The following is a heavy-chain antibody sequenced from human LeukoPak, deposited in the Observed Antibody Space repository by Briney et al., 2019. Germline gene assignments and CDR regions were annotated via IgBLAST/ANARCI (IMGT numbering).Heavy chain of an antibody. CDR2: IFYSWST. CDR3: ARPNIRYCSGGACSNDGSDY. V-gene: IGHV4-39*07. CDR1: GGSINTSNDY. J-gene: IGHJ4*02. Sequence: SETLSLTCTVSGGSINTSNDYWGWLRQPPGNGLEGIGNIFYSWSTYYGPSLKSRLTISLDTSRNQFSLKLNSVTAADTAVYYCARPNIRYCSGGACSNDGSDYWGQGTLVTVSS. D-gene: IGHD2-15*01.